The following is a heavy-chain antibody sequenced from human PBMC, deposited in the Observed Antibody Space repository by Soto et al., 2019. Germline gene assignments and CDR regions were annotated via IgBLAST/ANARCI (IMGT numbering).Heavy chain of an antibody. Sequence: GGSLRLSCAASGFTFSNYILHWVRQAPGKGLEWVAFISYDGSNKDYADSMKGRFTISRDNSKNTLYLQLSSLRPEDTAVYYCAGGDPYYAVGVWGQGTTVTVSS. CDR3: AGGDPYYAVGV. CDR1: GFTFSNYI. J-gene: IGHJ6*02. V-gene: IGHV3-30-3*01. CDR2: ISYDGSNK.